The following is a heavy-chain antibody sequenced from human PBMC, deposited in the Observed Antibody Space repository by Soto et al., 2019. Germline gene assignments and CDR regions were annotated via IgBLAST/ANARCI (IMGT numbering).Heavy chain of an antibody. J-gene: IGHJ4*02. Sequence: EVQLLESGGKLVQPGGSLTLSCAASGFTFSTYAMAWVRQAPGKGLEWVSGVSASGLNTDYADPVQGRFYISRDNSKNTVSLHMNSLSAEDTALYYCASDSPRRSSGYSFDHWGQGTPVTVSS. CDR2: VSASGLNT. V-gene: IGHV3-23*01. CDR3: ASDSPRRSSGYSFDH. CDR1: GFTFSTYA. D-gene: IGHD1-26*01.